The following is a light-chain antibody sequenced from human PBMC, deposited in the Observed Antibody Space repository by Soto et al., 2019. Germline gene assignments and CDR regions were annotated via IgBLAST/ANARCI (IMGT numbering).Light chain of an antibody. V-gene: IGKV3-20*01. J-gene: IGKJ1*01. CDR1: QRVCSSY. CDR3: QQYGSSRT. CDR2: GAS. Sequence: EIVLTQSPGTLSLSPGERTTLSCRASQRVCSSYLAWYQQKPGQAPRLLIYGASSRATGIPDRFSGSGSGTDFTLTISRLEPEDFAVYYCQQYGSSRTFGQGTKVEIK.